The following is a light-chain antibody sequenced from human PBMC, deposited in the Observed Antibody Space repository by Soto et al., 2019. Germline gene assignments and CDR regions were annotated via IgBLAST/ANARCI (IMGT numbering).Light chain of an antibody. J-gene: IGKJ5*01. CDR3: QQAASFPIT. V-gene: IGKV1-12*01. CDR2: TGS. CDR1: QGIKNS. Sequence: IQMTQSPGDVPASFVDSVTITFLASQGIKNSLAWYQQKPGKAPNLLIYTGSSLQSGVPSRFSGSGSGTDFTLTINSLQPEDFATYYCQQAASFPITFGQGTRLEIK.